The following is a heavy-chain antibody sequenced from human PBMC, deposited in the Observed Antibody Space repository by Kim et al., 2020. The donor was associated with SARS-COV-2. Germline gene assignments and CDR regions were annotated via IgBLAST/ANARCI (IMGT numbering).Heavy chain of an antibody. V-gene: IGHV4-39*01. Sequence: YNPSLKSHVTISGDTTKNPFSLKLSSVTAADTAVYYCARHGVATTHFDYWGQGTLVTVSS. CDR3: ARHGVATTHFDY. D-gene: IGHD5-12*01. J-gene: IGHJ4*02.